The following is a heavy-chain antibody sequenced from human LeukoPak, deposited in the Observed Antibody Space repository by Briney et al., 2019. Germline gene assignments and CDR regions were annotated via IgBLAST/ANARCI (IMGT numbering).Heavy chain of an antibody. CDR2: IIPIFGTA. CDR3: ARVDTAMVLPPDY. V-gene: IGHV1-69*13. J-gene: IGHJ4*02. D-gene: IGHD5-18*01. CDR1: GGTFSSYA. Sequence: SVKVSCKASGGTFSSYAISWVRQAPGQGLEWMGGIIPIFGTANYAQKFQGRVAITADESTSTAYMELSSLRSEDTAVYYCARVDTAMVLPPDYWGQGTLVTVSS.